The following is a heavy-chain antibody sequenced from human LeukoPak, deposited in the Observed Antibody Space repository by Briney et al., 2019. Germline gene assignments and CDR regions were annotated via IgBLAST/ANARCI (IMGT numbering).Heavy chain of an antibody. CDR2: ITAYNGNT. Sequence: ASVKVSCKASGYTFRNYAITWVRQAPGQGLEWMGWITAYNGNTNYAQKFQGRVTMTTDTSTTTAYMELRSLRSDDTAVYYCARDCSGGTCPSFWFDPWGQGTLVTVSS. D-gene: IGHD2-15*01. J-gene: IGHJ5*02. CDR3: ARDCSGGTCPSFWFDP. V-gene: IGHV1-18*01. CDR1: GYTFRNYA.